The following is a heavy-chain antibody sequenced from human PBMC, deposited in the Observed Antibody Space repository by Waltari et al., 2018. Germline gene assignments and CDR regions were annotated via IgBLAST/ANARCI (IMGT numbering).Heavy chain of an antibody. J-gene: IGHJ5*02. Sequence: QVQLQQWGAGLLKPSETLSLTCAVYGGSFSGYYWSWIRQPPGKGLEWIGEINHSGSTNYNPSLKSRVTISVDTSKNQFSLKLSSVTAADTAVYYCAREGRRTYYYDRGWFDPWGQGTLVTVSS. CDR2: INHSGST. CDR1: GGSFSGYY. CDR3: AREGRRTYYYDRGWFDP. V-gene: IGHV4-34*01. D-gene: IGHD3-22*01.